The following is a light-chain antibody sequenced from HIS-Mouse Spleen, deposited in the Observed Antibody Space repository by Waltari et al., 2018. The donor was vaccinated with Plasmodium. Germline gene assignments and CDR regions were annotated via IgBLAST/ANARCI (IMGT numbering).Light chain of an antibody. Sequence: QSALTQPASVSGSPGQSITISCTGTSSDVGSYNLVSWYQQHPGKAPKLMFYEGSKRPAGVSNRVSCSKSGNTASLTISGLQAEDEADYYCCSYAGSSTFVFGGGTKLTVL. CDR2: EGS. CDR1: SSDVGSYNL. CDR3: CSYAGSSTFV. J-gene: IGLJ3*02. V-gene: IGLV2-23*03.